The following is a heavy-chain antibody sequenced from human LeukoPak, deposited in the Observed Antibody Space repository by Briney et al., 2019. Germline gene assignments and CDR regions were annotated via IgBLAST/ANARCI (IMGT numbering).Heavy chain of an antibody. CDR3: ARGVVVAGLRYYFDS. Sequence: SETLSLTCTVSGGSISSYYWSWIRQPAGKGLEWIGRIYSTGSTKYSPSLESRPTMSLDTSKDQFSLKLTSVTAADTAVYYCARGVVVAGLRYYFDSWGQGSLVSVSS. V-gene: IGHV4-4*07. J-gene: IGHJ4*02. CDR2: IYSTGST. D-gene: IGHD6-19*01. CDR1: GGSISSYY.